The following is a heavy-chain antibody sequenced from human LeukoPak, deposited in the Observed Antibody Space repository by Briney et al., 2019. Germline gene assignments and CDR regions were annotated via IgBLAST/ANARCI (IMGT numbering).Heavy chain of an antibody. J-gene: IGHJ4*02. V-gene: IGHV3-21*01. D-gene: IGHD4-11*01. CDR2: ITSSSSYI. Sequence: GGSLRLSCAASGFTFSSYSMNWVRPAPGKGLEWVSSITSSSSYIYYADSVKGRFTISRDNAKNSLYLQLNSLRAEDTAVYYCVRLYDDYTNGHFDSWGQGTLVTVSS. CDR3: VRLYDDYTNGHFDS. CDR1: GFTFSSYS.